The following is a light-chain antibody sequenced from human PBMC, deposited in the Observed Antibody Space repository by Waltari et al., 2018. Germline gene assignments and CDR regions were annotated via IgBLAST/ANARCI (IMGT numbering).Light chain of an antibody. CDR1: IRHVGGYDY. V-gene: IGLV2-8*01. J-gene: IGLJ2*01. Sequence: QSALTQPPPAPGSPGQSVTLSCPGTIRHVGGYDYVPWYQQHPGQAPKLLIYEVSKRPPGVPDRFSGSKSGNTASLTVSGLQGEDEADYYCSSYAGSNNYVAFGGGTKLTVL. CDR3: SSYAGSNNYVA. CDR2: EVS.